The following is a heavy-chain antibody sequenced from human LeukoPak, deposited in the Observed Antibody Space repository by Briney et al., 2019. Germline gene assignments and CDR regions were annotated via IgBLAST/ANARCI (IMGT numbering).Heavy chain of an antibody. CDR2: ISYHGGDQ. CDR3: VRDLGGRSGH. J-gene: IGHJ4*02. D-gene: IGHD1-26*01. V-gene: IGHV3-30-3*01. CDR1: GFAFGSHA. Sequence: GGSLRLSCAASGFAFGSHAIHWIRQAPGKGLEWVAVISYHGGDQYYADSVRGRFTISRDNSKSTMYMQMNSLRAEDTAVYYCVRDLGGRSGHWGQGTLVTVSS.